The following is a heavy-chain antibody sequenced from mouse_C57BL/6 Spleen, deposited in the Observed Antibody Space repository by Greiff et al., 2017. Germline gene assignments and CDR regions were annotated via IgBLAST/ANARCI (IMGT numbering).Heavy chain of an antibody. Sequence: EVHLVESGGGLVKPGGSLKLSCAASGFTFSDYGMHWVRQAPEKGLEWVAYISSGSSTIYYADPVKGRFTISRDNAKNTLFLQMTSLRSEDTAMYYCARTPGYYFDYWGQGTTLTVSS. J-gene: IGHJ2*01. V-gene: IGHV5-17*01. CDR2: ISSGSSTI. CDR1: GFTFSDYG. D-gene: IGHD4-1*01. CDR3: ARTPGYYFDY.